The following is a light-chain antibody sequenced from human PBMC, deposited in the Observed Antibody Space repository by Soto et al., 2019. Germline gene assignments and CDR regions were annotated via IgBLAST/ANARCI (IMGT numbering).Light chain of an antibody. J-gene: IGKJ5*01. CDR3: QKYSSVIT. V-gene: IGKV1-27*01. CDR2: GTS. CDR1: QGISRF. Sequence: DIRMSQSPSSMSASVGDRGTITCRASQGISRFEAWYQQKPGKVPRLLISGTSTLQSGVPSRFSGSGSGTDFTLTITSLQPEDVATYYCQKYSSVITFGQGTRLEIK.